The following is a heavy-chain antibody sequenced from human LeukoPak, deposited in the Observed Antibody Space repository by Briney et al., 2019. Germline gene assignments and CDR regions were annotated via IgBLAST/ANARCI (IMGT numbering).Heavy chain of an antibody. D-gene: IGHD6-13*01. J-gene: IGHJ4*02. V-gene: IGHV3-74*01. CDR3: AKVRIAATPPGDY. CDR1: GFTFSSYW. Sequence: GGSLRLSCAASGFTFSSYWMHWVRQAPGKGLVWVSRINSDGSSTSYADSVKGRFTISRDNSKNTLYLQMNSLRAEDTAVYYCAKVRIAATPPGDYWGQGTLVTVSS. CDR2: INSDGSST.